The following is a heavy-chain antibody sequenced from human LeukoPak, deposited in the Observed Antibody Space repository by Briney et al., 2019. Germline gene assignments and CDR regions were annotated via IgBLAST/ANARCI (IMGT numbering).Heavy chain of an antibody. D-gene: IGHD3-22*01. CDR3: AKTYDRNLWGAFDI. V-gene: IGHV1-69*05. Sequence: ASVKVSCKASGYTFTDYFIHWVRQAPGQGLEWMGRIIPIFGTANYAQKFQGRVTITTDESTSTAYMELSSLRSEDTAVYYCAKTYDRNLWGAFDIWGQGTMVTVSS. J-gene: IGHJ3*02. CDR1: GYTFTDYF. CDR2: IIPIFGTA.